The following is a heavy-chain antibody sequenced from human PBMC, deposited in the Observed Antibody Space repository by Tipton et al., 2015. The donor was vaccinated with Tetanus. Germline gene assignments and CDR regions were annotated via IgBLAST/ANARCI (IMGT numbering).Heavy chain of an antibody. V-gene: IGHV4-34*01. J-gene: IGHJ4*02. CDR3: ARNTVAGTVTFDY. Sequence: TLSLTCAVYGGSFSGYYWSWIRQPPGKGLEWIGEINHSGSTNYNPSLKSRVTISVDTSKNQFSLKLSSVTAADTAVYYCARNTVAGTVTFDYWGQRTLVTVSS. D-gene: IGHD6-19*01. CDR1: GGSFSGYY. CDR2: INHSGST.